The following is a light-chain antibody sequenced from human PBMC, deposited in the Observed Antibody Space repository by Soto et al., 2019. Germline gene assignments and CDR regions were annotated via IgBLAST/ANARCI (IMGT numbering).Light chain of an antibody. V-gene: IGLV1-40*01. CDR3: QSYDSSLSGSGV. Sequence: QSVLTQXPSVSGAPGQRVTISCTGSSSNIGAGYDVHWYQQLPGTAPKLLIYGNSNRPSGVPDRFSGSKSGTSASLAITGLQAEDEADYYCQSYDSSLSGSGVFGTGTKVTVL. CDR2: GNS. J-gene: IGLJ1*01. CDR1: SSNIGAGYD.